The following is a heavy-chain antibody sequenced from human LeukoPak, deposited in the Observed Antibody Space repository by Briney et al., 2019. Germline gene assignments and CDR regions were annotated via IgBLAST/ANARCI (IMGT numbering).Heavy chain of an antibody. V-gene: IGHV4-34*01. CDR3: ARGIGGWYNVHYFDY. D-gene: IGHD6-19*01. J-gene: IGHJ4*02. CDR2: INHSGST. Sequence: SETLSLTCAVYGGSFSGYYWSWIRQPPGKGLEWIGEINHSGSTNYNPSLKSRVTISVDTSKNQFSLKLSSVTAADTAVYYCARGIGGWYNVHYFDYWGQGTLVIVSS. CDR1: GGSFSGYY.